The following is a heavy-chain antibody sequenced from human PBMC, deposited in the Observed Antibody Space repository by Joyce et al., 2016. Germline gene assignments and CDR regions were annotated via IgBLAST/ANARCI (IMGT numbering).Heavy chain of an antibody. J-gene: IGHJ6*03. CDR1: GGTFSSYA. CDR2: NITIFGTA. CDR3: ARGRGGTYYYMDV. Sequence: QVQLVQSGAEVKKPGSSVKVSCKSSGGTFSSYAISWVRQAPGQGLEWMERNITIFGTANYAQKFQGRVTITANKSTRTAYMELSSLRSEDTDVYYCARGRGGTYYYMDVWGKGTTVTVSS. D-gene: IGHD1-1*01. V-gene: IGHV1-69*06.